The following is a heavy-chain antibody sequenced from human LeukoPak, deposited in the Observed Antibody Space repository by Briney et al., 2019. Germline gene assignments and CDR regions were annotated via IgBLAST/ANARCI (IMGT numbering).Heavy chain of an antibody. V-gene: IGHV4-34*01. Sequence: PSETLSLTCAVYGGSFCGYYWSWIRQPPGKGLEWIGEINHSGSTNYNPSLKSRVTISVDTSKNQFSLKLSSVTAADTAVYYCARCGAARGPIDYWGQGTLVTVSS. CDR1: GGSFCGYY. CDR3: ARCGAARGPIDY. CDR2: INHSGST. D-gene: IGHD6-6*01. J-gene: IGHJ4*02.